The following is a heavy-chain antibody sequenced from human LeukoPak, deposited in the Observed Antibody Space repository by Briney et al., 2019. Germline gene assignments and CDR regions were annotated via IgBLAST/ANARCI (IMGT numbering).Heavy chain of an antibody. V-gene: IGHV1-18*01. CDR2: ISAYNGNT. CDR1: GYTFTSYG. CDR3: ARDPISSIAAAGKNWFDP. D-gene: IGHD6-13*01. Sequence: ASVKVSCKASGYTFTSYGISWVRQAPGQGLEWMGWISAYNGNTNYAQKLQGRVTMTTDTSTSTAYMELRSLRSDDTAVYYCARDPISSIAAAGKNWFDPWGQGTLVTVSS. J-gene: IGHJ5*02.